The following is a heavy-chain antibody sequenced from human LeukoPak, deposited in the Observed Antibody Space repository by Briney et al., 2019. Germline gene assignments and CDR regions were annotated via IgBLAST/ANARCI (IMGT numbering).Heavy chain of an antibody. D-gene: IGHD5-18*01. V-gene: IGHV4-59*11. J-gene: IGHJ4*02. Sequence: SETLSLTCTVVGGSISSHYWSWIRQPPGKGLEWIAYLFDSVNTKDNPSLQSRLTLSADTSKNQFSLRLSSVTAADTAVYYCATIKRGSIFGYFDFWGQGIKVTVSS. CDR2: LFDSVNT. CDR3: ATIKRGSIFGYFDF. CDR1: GGSISSHY.